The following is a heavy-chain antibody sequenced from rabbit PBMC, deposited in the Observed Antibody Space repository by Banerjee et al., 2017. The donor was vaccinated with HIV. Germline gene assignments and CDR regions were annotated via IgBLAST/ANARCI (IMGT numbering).Heavy chain of an antibody. CDR1: GFSLSSNV. CDR3: ARVLGNTYGAAGYAEATGYYFKL. J-gene: IGHJ4*01. V-gene: IGHV1S8*01. Sequence: QEQLEETGGGLVQPGGSLTLSCKGSGFSLSSNVMGWVRQAPGKGLEWIGCIYGDSDDTDYASWVNGRFTISSDNAQNTVDLQMNSLTTADTATYFCARVLGNTYGAAGYAEATGYYFKLWGQGTLVTVS. CDR2: IYGDSDDT. D-gene: IGHD6-1*01.